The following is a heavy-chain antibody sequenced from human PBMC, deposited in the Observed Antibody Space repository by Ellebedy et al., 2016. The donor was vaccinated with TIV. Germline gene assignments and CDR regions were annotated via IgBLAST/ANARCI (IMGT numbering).Heavy chain of an antibody. D-gene: IGHD4-17*01. J-gene: IGHJ4*02. Sequence: AASVKVSCKASGYTFTGYYMHWVRQAPGQGLEWMGWINPNSGGTNYAQKFQGWVTMTRDTSINTAYMELSSLRSDDTAEYYCARGHFGDYVPGDYWGQGTLVTVSS. V-gene: IGHV1-2*04. CDR3: ARGHFGDYVPGDY. CDR2: INPNSGGT. CDR1: GYTFTGYY.